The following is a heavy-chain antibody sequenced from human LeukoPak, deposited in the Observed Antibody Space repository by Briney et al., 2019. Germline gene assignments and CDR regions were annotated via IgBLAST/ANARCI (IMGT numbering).Heavy chain of an antibody. CDR1: GFSISSSSYY. V-gene: IGHV4-39*01. J-gene: IGHJ5*02. CDR3: ARHSVLPEDYQGWFDP. CDR2: IYYSGST. D-gene: IGHD2-2*01. Sequence: SESLCLTCAVSGFSISSSSYYWGCIRQPPGLGLVSTGSIYYSGSTYYNPSLKSRVTISVDTSKNQFSLKLSSVTAADTAVYYCARHSVLPEDYQGWFDPWGQGTLVTVSS.